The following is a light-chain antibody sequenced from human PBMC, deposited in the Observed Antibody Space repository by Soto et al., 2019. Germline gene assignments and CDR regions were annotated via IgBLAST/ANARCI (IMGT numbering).Light chain of an antibody. V-gene: IGKV1-5*01. CDR2: DAS. Sequence: DIQMTQSPSTLSASVGDRVTITCRASQSISSWLAWYQQKPGKAPKLLIYDASRLESGVPSRFNGNGSGTEFTITISSLQPDDSAPYRCQQYNSYSQTFGQGTKVEIK. J-gene: IGKJ1*01. CDR1: QSISSW. CDR3: QQYNSYSQT.